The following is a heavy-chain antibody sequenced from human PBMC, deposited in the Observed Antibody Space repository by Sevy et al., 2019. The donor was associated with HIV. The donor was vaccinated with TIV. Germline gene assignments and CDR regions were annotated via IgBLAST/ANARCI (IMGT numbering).Heavy chain of an antibody. Sequence: SETLSLTCTVSGGSISSYYWSWIRQPPGKGLEWIGYIYYSGSTNYNPSLKSRVTISVDTSKNQFSLKLSSVTAADTAVNCCAKDPGYGSGGSCYSLFRREWYYGRDVWGQGPRSPSP. J-gene: IGHJ6*02. D-gene: IGHD2-15*01. CDR1: GGSISSYY. V-gene: IGHV4-59*01. CDR3: AKDPGYGSGGSCYSLFRREWYYGRDV. CDR2: IYYSGST.